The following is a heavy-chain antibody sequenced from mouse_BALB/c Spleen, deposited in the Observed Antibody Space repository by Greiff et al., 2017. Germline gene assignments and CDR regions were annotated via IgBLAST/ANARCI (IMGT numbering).Heavy chain of an antibody. CDR2: IYPGGGYT. V-gene: IGHV1-63*02. CDR3: ARGVPYGNYVRGTCFAC. CDR1: GYTFTNYW. Sequence: VQLQASGAELVRPGTSVKMSCKAAGYTFTNYWLGWVKQRPGHSLDWIGYIYPGGGYTNYNEKFKGKATLTADTSSSTAYMRLSSLTSEDSAIYYWARGVPYGNYVRGTCFACGGQGTLVTVSA. D-gene: IGHD2-1*01. J-gene: IGHJ3*01.